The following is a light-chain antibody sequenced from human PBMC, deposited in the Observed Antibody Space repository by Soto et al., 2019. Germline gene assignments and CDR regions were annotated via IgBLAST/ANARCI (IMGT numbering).Light chain of an antibody. CDR2: RNN. V-gene: IGLV1-47*01. CDR3: AAWDDSLSGPV. J-gene: IGLJ7*01. Sequence: QSVLTQPPSASGTPGLRVTISCSGSSSNIGSNYVYWYQQLPGTAPKLLIYRNNQRPSGVPDRFSGSKSGTSASLAISGLRSEDEADYYCAAWDDSLSGPVFGGGTQLPVL. CDR1: SSNIGSNY.